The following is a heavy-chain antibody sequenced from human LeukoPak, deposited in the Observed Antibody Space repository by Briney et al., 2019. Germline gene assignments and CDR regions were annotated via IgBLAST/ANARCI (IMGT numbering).Heavy chain of an antibody. V-gene: IGHV3-23*01. J-gene: IGHJ4*02. CDR2: ISGSGGST. CDR1: GFTFSTSA. D-gene: IGHD6-6*01. CDR3: AKDPAYSSSSDY. Sequence: GGSLRLSCAASGFTFSTSAMSWVRQAPGKGLEWVSAISGSGGSTYYADSVKGRFTISRDNSKNTLYLQMNSLRAEDTAVYYCAKDPAYSSSSDYWGQGTLVTVSS.